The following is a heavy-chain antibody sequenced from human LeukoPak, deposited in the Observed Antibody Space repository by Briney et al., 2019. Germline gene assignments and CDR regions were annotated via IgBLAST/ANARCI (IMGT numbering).Heavy chain of an antibody. CDR2: IRYDGSNK. D-gene: IGHD6-13*01. V-gene: IGHV3-30*02. Sequence: PGGSLRLSCAASGFTFSSYWMSWVRQAPGKGLEWVAFIRYDGSNKYYADSVKGRFTISRDNSKNTLYLQMNSLRAEDTVVYYCAKDKAEAGYYYFDYWGQGTLVTVSS. CDR1: GFTFSSYW. CDR3: AKDKAEAGYYYFDY. J-gene: IGHJ4*02.